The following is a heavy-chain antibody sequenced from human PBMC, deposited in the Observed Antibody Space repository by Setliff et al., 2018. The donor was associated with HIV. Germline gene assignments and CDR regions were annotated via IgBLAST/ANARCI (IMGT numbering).Heavy chain of an antibody. V-gene: IGHV3-7*03. CDR1: GFTFSSYA. J-gene: IGHJ6*03. Sequence: GGSLRLSCAASGFTFSSYAMHWVRQAPGKGLEWVANINQDGSEKKYVDSMKGRFTISRDNSKNTLYLRLNSLRAEDTAIYYCAKDLGNYYYMDVWGKGTTVTVSS. D-gene: IGHD3-10*01. CDR2: INQDGSEK. CDR3: AKDLGNYYYMDV.